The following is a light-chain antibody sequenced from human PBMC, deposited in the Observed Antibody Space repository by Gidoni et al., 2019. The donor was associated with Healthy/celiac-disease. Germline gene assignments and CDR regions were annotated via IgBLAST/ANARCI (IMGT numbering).Light chain of an antibody. CDR2: AAS. J-gene: IGKJ3*01. V-gene: IGKV1-39*01. CDR1: QSISSY. CDR3: QQSYSTPLT. Sequence: DIQMTQSPSSLSASVGDRVAITCRASQSISSYLNWYQQKPGKAPKLLIYAASSLQSGVSSRFSGSGSGTDFTLTISSLQPGDFATYYCQQSYSTPLTFGPGTKVDIK.